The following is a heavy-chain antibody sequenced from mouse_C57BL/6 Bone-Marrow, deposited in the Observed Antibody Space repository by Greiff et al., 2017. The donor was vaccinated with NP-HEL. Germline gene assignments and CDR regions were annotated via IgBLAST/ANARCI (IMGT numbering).Heavy chain of an antibody. Sequence: QVQLQQPGAELVMPGASVKLSCKASGYTFTSYWMHWVKQRPGQGLEWIGGIDPSDSYTNYNQKFKGKSTLTVDKSSSTAYMQLSSLTSEDSAVYYCGYYGSSYDDWYFDVWGTGTTVTVSS. CDR2: IDPSDSYT. D-gene: IGHD1-1*01. CDR1: GYTFTSYW. CDR3: GYYGSSYDDWYFDV. J-gene: IGHJ1*03. V-gene: IGHV1-69*01.